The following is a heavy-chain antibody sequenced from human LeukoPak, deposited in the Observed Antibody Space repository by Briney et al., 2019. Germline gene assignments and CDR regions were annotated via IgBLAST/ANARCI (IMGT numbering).Heavy chain of an antibody. V-gene: IGHV4-34*01. J-gene: IGHJ5*02. CDR1: GGSISSYY. CDR3: AQNGQSGFSFDP. CDR2: GSDVGGT. Sequence: SETLSLTCTVSGGSISSYYWSWIRQPPGKGLEWVGEGSDVGGTKYNPSLKSRVTISADTSKNQFSLKLSSVTAADTAVYYCAQNGQSGFSFDPWGQGTLVTVSS. D-gene: IGHD2-8*01.